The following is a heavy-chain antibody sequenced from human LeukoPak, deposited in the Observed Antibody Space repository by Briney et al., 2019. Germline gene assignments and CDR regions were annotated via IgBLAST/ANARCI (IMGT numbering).Heavy chain of an antibody. CDR3: ARADYSSTWSHDYYYMDV. CDR2: IYYSGST. D-gene: IGHD6-13*01. J-gene: IGHJ6*03. V-gene: IGHV4-39*07. Sequence: KPSETLSLTCTVSGGSISSSSFYWGWIRQPPGKGLEWIGSIYYSGSTYYNPSLKSRATISVDTSKNQFSLKLSSVTAADTAVYYCARADYSSTWSHDYYYMDVWGKGTTVTVSS. CDR1: GGSISSSSFY.